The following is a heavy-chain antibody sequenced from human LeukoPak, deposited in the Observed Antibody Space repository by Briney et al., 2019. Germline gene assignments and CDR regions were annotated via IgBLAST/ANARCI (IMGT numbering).Heavy chain of an antibody. Sequence: SETLSLTCTVSGGSISSSSYYWGWIRQPPGKGLEWIGRIYTSGSTNYNPSLKSRVTISVDTSKNQFSLKLSSVTAADTAVYYCARDPGDSNFDYWGQGTLVTVSS. J-gene: IGHJ4*02. CDR1: GGSISSSSYY. CDR2: IYTSGST. D-gene: IGHD4-11*01. V-gene: IGHV4-39*07. CDR3: ARDPGDSNFDY.